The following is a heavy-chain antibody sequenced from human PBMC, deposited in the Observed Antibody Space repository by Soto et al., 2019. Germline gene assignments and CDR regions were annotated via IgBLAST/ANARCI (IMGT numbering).Heavy chain of an antibody. D-gene: IGHD6-19*01. CDR2: MHHSGSS. CDR3: GSANSSGSPIDS. Sequence: QVQLQQSGPGLVEPSGTLSLTCAVSGGSVNSPNWWNWVRQPPETGLEWIGEMHHSGSSNYNPSLKTRLTLSVDKSNNELSMNLNSVTAAETAIYYCGSANSSGSPIDSWGQGILVTVSS. CDR1: GGSVNSPNW. J-gene: IGHJ4*02. V-gene: IGHV4-4*02.